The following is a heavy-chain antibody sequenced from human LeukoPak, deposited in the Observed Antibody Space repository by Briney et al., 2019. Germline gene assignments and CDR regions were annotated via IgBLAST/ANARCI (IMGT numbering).Heavy chain of an antibody. V-gene: IGHV3-7*01. J-gene: IGHJ3*02. CDR1: GFTFSSYG. CDR3: AREDQLLNDAFDI. D-gene: IGHD2-2*01. Sequence: PGGSLRLSCAASGFTFSSYGMHWVRQAPGKGLEWVANIKQDGSEKYYVDSVKGRFTISRDNAKNSLYLQMNSLRAEDTAVYYCAREDQLLNDAFDIWGQGTMVTVSS. CDR2: IKQDGSEK.